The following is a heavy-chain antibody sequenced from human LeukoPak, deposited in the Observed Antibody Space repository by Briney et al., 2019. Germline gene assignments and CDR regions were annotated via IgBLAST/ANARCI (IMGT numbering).Heavy chain of an antibody. J-gene: IGHJ2*01. V-gene: IGHV1-18*01. CDR3: ARVIRYFDWSIVTDWYFDL. CDR1: GYTFTSYG. CDR2: ISAYNGNT. Sequence: ASVKVSCKASGYTFTSYGISWVRQAPGQGLEWMGWISAYNGNTNYAQKLQGRVTMTTDTSTSTAYMELRSLRSDDTAVYYCARVIRYFDWSIVTDWYFDLWGRGTLVTVSS. D-gene: IGHD3-9*01.